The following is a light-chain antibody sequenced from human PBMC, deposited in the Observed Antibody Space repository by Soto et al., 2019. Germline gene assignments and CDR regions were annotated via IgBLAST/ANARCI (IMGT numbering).Light chain of an antibody. V-gene: IGLV2-14*01. Sequence: QSALTQPASVSGSPGQSITISCSGTSSDVGSYDHVAWYQQFPGKTPKLMIYEVSNRPSGVSSRFSGSKSGNTASLTISGLQAEDEADYYCATWDDRLNVVVFGGGTQLTVL. J-gene: IGLJ2*01. CDR2: EVS. CDR1: SSDVGSYDH. CDR3: ATWDDRLNVVV.